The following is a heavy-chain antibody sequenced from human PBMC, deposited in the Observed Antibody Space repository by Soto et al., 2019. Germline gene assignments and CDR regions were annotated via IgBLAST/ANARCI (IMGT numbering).Heavy chain of an antibody. CDR3: ARDSPGGGYYYGMDV. V-gene: IGHV1-69*01. Sequence: QGQLEQSGAEVRKPGSSVKVSCKASGGSFSSYAISWLRQAPGQGLEWMGGIVPVLGTSHSAQKFQGRVTFSTDDSTTTAYMELSSLRSEDTAVYYCARDSPGGGYYYGMDVWGQGTTVTVSS. J-gene: IGHJ6*02. CDR2: IVPVLGTS. CDR1: GGSFSSYA. D-gene: IGHD3-16*01.